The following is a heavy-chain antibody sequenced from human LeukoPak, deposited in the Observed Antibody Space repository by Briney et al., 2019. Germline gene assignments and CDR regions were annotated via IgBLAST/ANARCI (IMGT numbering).Heavy chain of an antibody. J-gene: IGHJ4*02. CDR1: GFTFSRYS. CDR3: ARAGLRTNIFDY. D-gene: IGHD5-12*01. Sequence: PGGSLRLSCAASGFTFSRYSMNWVRQAPGKGLEWVSSISSGSTYRYYVDSVKGRFTISRDNAKNSLYLQMNSLRAEDTAVYYCARAGLRTNIFDYWGQGTLVTVSS. V-gene: IGHV3-21*01. CDR2: ISSGSTYR.